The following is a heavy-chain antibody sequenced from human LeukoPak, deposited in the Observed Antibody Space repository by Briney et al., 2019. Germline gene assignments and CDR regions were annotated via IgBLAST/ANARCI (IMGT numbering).Heavy chain of an antibody. J-gene: IGHJ4*02. CDR2: ISSSSSYI. Sequence: GGSLRLSCAAPRFTFSSYSMNWVRQAPGKGLEWVSSISSSSSYIYYADSVKGRFTISRDNAKNSLYLQMNSLRAEDTAVYYCAREAKRVTTVDYWGQGTLVTVSS. V-gene: IGHV3-21*01. CDR3: AREAKRVTTVDY. CDR1: RFTFSSYS. D-gene: IGHD4-17*01.